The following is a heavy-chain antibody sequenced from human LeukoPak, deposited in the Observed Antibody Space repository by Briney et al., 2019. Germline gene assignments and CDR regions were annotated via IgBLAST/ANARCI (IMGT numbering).Heavy chain of an antibody. CDR2: IFHSGST. V-gene: IGHV4-4*02. Sequence: SGTLSLTCAVSGGSISSGNWRSWVRQPPGKGLEWIGEIFHSGSTNYNTSLKSRVTISVDKSKNQFSLKLTSVTATDTAVYYCARGISPGSGWFFDFWGQGTTVTVSS. J-gene: IGHJ3*01. D-gene: IGHD6-19*01. CDR1: GGSISSGNW. CDR3: ARGISPGSGWFFDF.